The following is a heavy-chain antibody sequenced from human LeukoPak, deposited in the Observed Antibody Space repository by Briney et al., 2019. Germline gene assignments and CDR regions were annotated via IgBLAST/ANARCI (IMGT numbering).Heavy chain of an antibody. CDR2: IRSKAYGGTT. J-gene: IGHJ4*02. V-gene: IGHV3-49*03. D-gene: IGHD4-17*01. CDR3: TRDSEDGDYVFDY. CDR1: GFTFGDYA. Sequence: GGSLRLSCTASGFTFGDYAMNWFRQAPGKGLEWVGFIRSKAYGGTTEYAASVKGRFTISRDDSKSIAYLQMNSLKTEDTAVYYCTRDSEDGDYVFDYWGQGTLVTVSS.